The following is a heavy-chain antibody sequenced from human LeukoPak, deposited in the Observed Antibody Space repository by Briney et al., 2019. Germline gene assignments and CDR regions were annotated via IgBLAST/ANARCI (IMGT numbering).Heavy chain of an antibody. V-gene: IGHV3-23*01. J-gene: IGHJ4*02. CDR3: AKDKQQLAYFDY. Sequence: GGSLRLSCAASGFTFSSYSMNWVRQAPGKGLEWVSAISSSGGSTYYADSVKGRFTISRDNSKNTLYLQMNSLRADDTAVYYCAKDKQQLAYFDYWGQGTLVTVSS. CDR1: GFTFSSYS. D-gene: IGHD6-13*01. CDR2: ISSSGGST.